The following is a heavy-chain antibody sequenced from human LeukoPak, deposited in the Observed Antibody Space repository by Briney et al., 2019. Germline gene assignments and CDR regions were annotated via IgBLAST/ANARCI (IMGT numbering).Heavy chain of an antibody. V-gene: IGHV3-21*01. CDR1: GFTFSSYS. CDR2: ISSSSSYI. CDR3: ATRGYKRDLAAYGSGSYYAN. Sequence: TGGSLRLSCAASGFTFSSYSMNWVRQAPGKGLEWVSSISSSSSYIYYADSVEGRFTISRDNAKNSLYLQMNSLRAEDTAVYYCATRGYKRDLAAYGSGSYYANWGQGTLVTVSS. J-gene: IGHJ4*02. D-gene: IGHD3-10*01.